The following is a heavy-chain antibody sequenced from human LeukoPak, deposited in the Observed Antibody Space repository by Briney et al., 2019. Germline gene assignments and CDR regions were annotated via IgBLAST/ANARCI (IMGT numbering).Heavy chain of an antibody. CDR2: IYENGGTT. D-gene: IGHD2-21*01. J-gene: IGHJ4*02. V-gene: IGHV3-23*01. CDR3: AKDFRIGYSAHFDY. CDR1: GFTFRSQA. Sequence: GGSLRLSCVGSGFTFRSQAMSWVRQAPEKGLEFVSGIYENGGTTYYADSVKGRFSISRDNSKNTLYLQMDSLRGEDTAVYYWAKDFRIGYSAHFDYGGKGALATVSS.